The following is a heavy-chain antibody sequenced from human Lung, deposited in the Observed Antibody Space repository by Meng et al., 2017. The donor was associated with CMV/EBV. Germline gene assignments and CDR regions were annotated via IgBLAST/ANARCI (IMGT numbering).Heavy chain of an antibody. CDR3: ARDVSPRSSAYFAIYYFYALDV. J-gene: IGHJ6*02. CDR2: ISNSGAYI. D-gene: IGHD2-21*01. CDR1: GFTFSSYS. V-gene: IGHV3-21*01. Sequence: GESLKISCAASGFTFSSYSMNWVRQAPGKGLEWVSSISNSGAYIYYVDSVKGRFTISRDNAQNSLFLHMNSLRAEDSAVYYCARDVSPRSSAYFAIYYFYALDVWXQGTXVTVYS.